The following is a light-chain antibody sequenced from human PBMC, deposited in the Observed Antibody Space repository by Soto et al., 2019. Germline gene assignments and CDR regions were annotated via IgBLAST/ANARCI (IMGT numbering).Light chain of an antibody. CDR2: KAT. J-gene: IGKJ4*01. CDR1: ESITKY. Sequence: DIQLTQSPSTVPASVGDRVTITCRAAESITKYLAWYQQKPGKAPKLLIHKATTLQNGVPPRFSGSGFGTEFTLTSYGLQPDDFATYFCQQYSSSVTFGGGTKVEIK. CDR3: QQYSSSVT. V-gene: IGKV1-5*03.